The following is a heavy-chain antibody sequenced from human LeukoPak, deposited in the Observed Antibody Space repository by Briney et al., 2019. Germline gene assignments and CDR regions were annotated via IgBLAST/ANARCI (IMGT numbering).Heavy chain of an antibody. J-gene: IGHJ4*02. D-gene: IGHD6-19*01. CDR3: ARGTLYRGWSYYLDF. CDR1: GDSISLSFYY. CDR2: VYYSGTT. Sequence: SETLSLTCSVSGDSISLSFYYWGWIRQPPGKALEWIGSVYYSGTTSYNPSLKSRVAISVDMSKNHFSLRLRSVTAADTAMYYCARGTLYRGWSYYLDFWGQGSQVTVSS. V-gene: IGHV4-39*07.